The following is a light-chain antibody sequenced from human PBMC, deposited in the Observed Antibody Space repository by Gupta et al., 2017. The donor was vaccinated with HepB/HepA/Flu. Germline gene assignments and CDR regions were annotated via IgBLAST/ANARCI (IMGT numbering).Light chain of an antibody. V-gene: IGKV3-11*01. Sequence: EIVLTQSLATLSLSPGERATLSCRASQSVSSYLAWYQQKPGQAPRLLIYDVSKRATGIPARFSGSGSGTDFTLTISSLEPEDFAVYYCHQRSNWPITFGQETRLEIK. CDR2: DVS. CDR3: HQRSNWPIT. J-gene: IGKJ5*01. CDR1: QSVSSY.